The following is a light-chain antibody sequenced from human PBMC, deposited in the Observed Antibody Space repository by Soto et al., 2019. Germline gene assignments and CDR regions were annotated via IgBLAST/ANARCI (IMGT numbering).Light chain of an antibody. CDR1: QSVTSSF. V-gene: IGKV3-20*01. J-gene: IGKJ1*01. Sequence: EIVLTQSPGTLSLSLGERATVSCRASQSVTSSFLAWYQQKPGQAPRLLIYGASSRATGIPDRFSGSASGTDFALTISRLEPEDCAVYYCQQYGSSPWTFGQGTKVEIK. CDR2: GAS. CDR3: QQYGSSPWT.